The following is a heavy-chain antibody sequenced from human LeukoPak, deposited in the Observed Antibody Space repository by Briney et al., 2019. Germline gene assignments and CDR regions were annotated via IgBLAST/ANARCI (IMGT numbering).Heavy chain of an antibody. CDR1: GGSISSSSYY. J-gene: IGHJ5*02. D-gene: IGHD6-13*01. CDR2: IYYSGPT. Sequence: PSETLSLTCTVSGGSISSSSYYWGWIRQPPGKGLEWIGSIYYSGPTYYNPSLKSRVTISVDTSRNQFSLKLSSVTAADTAVYYCARELSSSWFRERFDPWGQGTLVTVSS. V-gene: IGHV4-39*07. CDR3: ARELSSSWFRERFDP.